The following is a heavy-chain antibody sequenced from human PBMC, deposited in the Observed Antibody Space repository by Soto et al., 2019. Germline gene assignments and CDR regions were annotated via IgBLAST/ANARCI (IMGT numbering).Heavy chain of an antibody. V-gene: IGHV3-23*01. Sequence: VGSLRLPCATSGFPFSSHAMNWVRQAPGKGLEWVSAISGSGGSTYYADAVKGRFTISRDNSKNTLYLQMNSLRAEDTAVYYCAKAPPQLERLWYFDYWGQGTLVTVTS. D-gene: IGHD1-1*01. J-gene: IGHJ4*02. CDR3: AKAPPQLERLWYFDY. CDR2: ISGSGGST. CDR1: GFPFSSHA.